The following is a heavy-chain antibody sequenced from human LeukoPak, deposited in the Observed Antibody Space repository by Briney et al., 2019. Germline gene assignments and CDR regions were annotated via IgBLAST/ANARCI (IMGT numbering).Heavy chain of an antibody. D-gene: IGHD3-3*01. CDR1: GFTFSSYA. CDR3: ARGYDFWSGYYRGGDY. V-gene: IGHV3-21*01. J-gene: IGHJ4*02. CDR2: ISSSSSYI. Sequence: TGGSLRLSCAASGFTFSSYAMSWVRQAPGKGLEWVSSISSSSSYIYYADSVKGRFTISRDNAKNSLYLQMNSLRAEDTAVYYCARGYDFWSGYYRGGDYWGQGTLVTVSS.